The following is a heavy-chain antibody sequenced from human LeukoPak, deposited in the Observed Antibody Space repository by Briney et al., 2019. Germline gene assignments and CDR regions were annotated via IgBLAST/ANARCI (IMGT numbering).Heavy chain of an antibody. CDR1: GFMFSSYW. V-gene: IGHV3-15*01. CDR2: IKSKTDGGTT. Sequence: PGGSLRLSCAASGFMFSSYWMSWVRQAPGKGLEWVGRIKSKTDGGTTDYAAPVKGRFTISRDDSKNTLYLQMNSLKTEDTAVYYCSRTMRDGFDIWGQGTMVTVSS. J-gene: IGHJ3*02. CDR3: SRTMRDGFDI. D-gene: IGHD3-22*01.